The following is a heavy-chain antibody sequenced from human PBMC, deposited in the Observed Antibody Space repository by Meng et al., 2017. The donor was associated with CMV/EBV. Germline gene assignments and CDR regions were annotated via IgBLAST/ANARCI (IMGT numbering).Heavy chain of an antibody. D-gene: IGHD3-3*01. CDR3: ARDTGYYSGPGVYYYYGMDV. CDR2: IKQDGSEK. J-gene: IGHJ6*02. CDR1: GFTFSSYW. Sequence: GESLKISCAASGFTFSSYWMSWVRQAPGKGLGGVANIKQDGSEKYYVDSVKGRFTISRDNAKNSLYLQMNSLRAEDTAVYYCARDTGYYSGPGVYYYYGMDVWGQGTTVTVSS. V-gene: IGHV3-7*01.